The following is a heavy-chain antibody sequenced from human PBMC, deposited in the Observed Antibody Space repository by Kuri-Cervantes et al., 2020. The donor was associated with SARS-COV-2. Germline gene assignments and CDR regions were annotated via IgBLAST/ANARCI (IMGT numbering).Heavy chain of an antibody. V-gene: IGHV1-18*01. Sequence: ASVKVSCKASGYTFTSYGISWVRQAPGQGLEWMGWISAYNGNTNYAQKLQGRVTTTTDTSTSTAYMELRSLRSDDTAVYYCAREGAVAGRGYFDYWGQGTLVTVSS. CDR2: ISAYNGNT. D-gene: IGHD6-19*01. J-gene: IGHJ4*02. CDR3: AREGAVAGRGYFDY. CDR1: GYTFTSYG.